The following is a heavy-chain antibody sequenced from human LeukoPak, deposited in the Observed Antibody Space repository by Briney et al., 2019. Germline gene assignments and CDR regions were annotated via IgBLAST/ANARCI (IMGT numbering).Heavy chain of an antibody. CDR2: ISSGGNYR. CDR3: ARGRNAYTFDN. J-gene: IGHJ4*02. CDR1: GFTFSSYE. Sequence: RGSLRLSCAASGFTFSSYEINWVRQAPGKGLEWVSYISSGGNYRYYADSVKGRFTISRDNARNSLYLQMNSPRAEDTAVYYCARGRNAYTFDNWGQGTLVTVSS. V-gene: IGHV3-48*03. D-gene: IGHD5-24*01.